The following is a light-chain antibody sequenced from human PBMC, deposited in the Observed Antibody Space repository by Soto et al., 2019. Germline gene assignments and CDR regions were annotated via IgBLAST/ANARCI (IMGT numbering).Light chain of an antibody. J-gene: IGKJ2*01. CDR2: KAT. Sequence: DIEMTQSPSTLSASVGDTVTITCRASQSIATWLAWYQQKPEKAPKLLIYKATNVQSGVPSRFSGSGSGTEFSLTISSLQPEDFAIYYCQQYNDYQYTFGQGTKVEIK. V-gene: IGKV1-5*03. CDR1: QSIATW. CDR3: QQYNDYQYT.